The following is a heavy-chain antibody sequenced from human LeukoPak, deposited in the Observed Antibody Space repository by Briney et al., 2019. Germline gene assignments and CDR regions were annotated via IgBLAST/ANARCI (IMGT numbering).Heavy chain of an antibody. CDR3: ARAPSYDSGNYFVD. CDR2: ISWNDGSA. J-gene: IGHJ4*02. Sequence: GGSLRLSCAASGFIFDDYGMNWVRLAPGKGLEWVSGISWNDGSAGYADSLKGLFTTSRANAKNSLYLQMNSLRVDDTALYYCARAPSYDSGNYFVDWGQGTLVTVSS. V-gene: IGHV3-20*04. D-gene: IGHD3-10*01. CDR1: GFIFDDYG.